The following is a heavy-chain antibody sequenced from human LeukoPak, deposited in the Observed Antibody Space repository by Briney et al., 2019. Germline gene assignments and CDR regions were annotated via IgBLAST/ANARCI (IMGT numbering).Heavy chain of an antibody. CDR1: GFTFRTYA. V-gene: IGHV3-30*18. Sequence: GGSLRLSCAASGFTFRTYAMHWVRQAPGKGLEWVAVISYDGSNKYFGDSVKGRFTISRDNSKNTLYLQMDSLRAEDTAIYYCAKAVTSDYHSLYYNYYMDVWGKGTTVTVSS. CDR3: AKAVTSDYHSLYYNYYMDV. CDR2: ISYDGSNK. J-gene: IGHJ6*03. D-gene: IGHD3-10*01.